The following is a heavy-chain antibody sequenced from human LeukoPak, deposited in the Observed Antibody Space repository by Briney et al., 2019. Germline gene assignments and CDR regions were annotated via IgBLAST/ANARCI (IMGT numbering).Heavy chain of an antibody. V-gene: IGHV3-23*01. CDR1: GFTFSSYA. CDR2: ISGSGGST. J-gene: IGHJ4*02. CDR3: AKSIVTMIVVPPVGY. Sequence: GGSLRLSCAASGFTFSSYAMSWVRQAPGKGLEWVSAISGSGGSTYYADSVKGRFTISRDNSKNTLYLQMNSLRAEDTAVYYCAKSIVTMIVVPPVGYWGQGTLVTVFS. D-gene: IGHD3-22*01.